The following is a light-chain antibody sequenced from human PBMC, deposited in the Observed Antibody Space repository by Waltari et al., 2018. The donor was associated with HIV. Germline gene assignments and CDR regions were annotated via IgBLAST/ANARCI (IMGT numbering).Light chain of an antibody. CDR3: AAWDDGLNSVV. V-gene: IGLV1-36*01. Sequence: QSVLTQPPSVSEAPRQRVTISCSGSSSNIGNNAVNWYQQLPGKPPKLLIYYDDLLGSWVFARLSCSTSGTSASLAISGRQCSDEADYYCAAWDDGLNSVVFGGGTKLTVL. CDR2: YDD. J-gene: IGLJ2*01. CDR1: SSNIGNNA.